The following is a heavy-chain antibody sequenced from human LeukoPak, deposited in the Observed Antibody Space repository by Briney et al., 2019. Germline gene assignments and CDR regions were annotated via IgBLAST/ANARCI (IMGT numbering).Heavy chain of an antibody. D-gene: IGHD1-26*01. J-gene: IGHJ4*02. Sequence: GGSLRLSCAASGFTFSGSAMHWVRQASGKGLEWVGRIRSKANSYATAYAASVKGRFTISRDDSKNTLYLQMNSLKTEDTAVYYCTTGPDSGGFDYWGQGTLVTVSS. CDR3: TTGPDSGGFDY. CDR2: IRSKANSYAT. CDR1: GFTFSGSA. V-gene: IGHV3-73*01.